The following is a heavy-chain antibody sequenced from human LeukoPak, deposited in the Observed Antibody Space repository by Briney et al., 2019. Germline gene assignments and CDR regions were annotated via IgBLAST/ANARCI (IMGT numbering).Heavy chain of an antibody. V-gene: IGHV3-30*18. D-gene: IGHD6-13*01. CDR1: GFTFSSYG. CDR3: AKGRRVGSLIAADY. J-gene: IGHJ4*02. CDR2: ISYDGSNK. Sequence: GGSLRLSCAASGFTFSSYGMHWVRQAPDKGLEWVAVISYDGSNKYYADSVKGRFTISRDNSKNTLYLQMNSLRAEDTAVYYCAKGRRVGSLIAADYWGQGTLVTVSS.